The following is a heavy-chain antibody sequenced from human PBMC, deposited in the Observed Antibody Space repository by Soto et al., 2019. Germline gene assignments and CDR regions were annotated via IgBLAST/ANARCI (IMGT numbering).Heavy chain of an antibody. CDR1: GFTFSNYA. D-gene: IGHD1-26*01. CDR3: ARGPSIGGSYFGPHEYFQH. CDR2: ISYDERNE. Sequence: GGSLRLSCAASGFTFSNYAMNWLRQAPGKGLEWVAFISYDERNEFYADSVKGRLTISRDNSKNTLYLQMHSLRDEDTAVYYCARGPSIGGSYFGPHEYFQHWGQGTLVTVSS. V-gene: IGHV3-30*04. J-gene: IGHJ1*01.